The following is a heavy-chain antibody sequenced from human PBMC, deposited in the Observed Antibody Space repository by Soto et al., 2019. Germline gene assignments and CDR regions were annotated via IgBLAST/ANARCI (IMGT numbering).Heavy chain of an antibody. CDR3: ARKRYGDSAFDY. D-gene: IGHD4-17*01. CDR2: ISSSGSSI. CDR1: GFIFSDFD. J-gene: IGHJ4*02. Sequence: GGSLRLSCEGFGFIFSDFDMTWIRQAPGKGLEWVSFISSSGSSISYADSVKGRFTISRDNARKSLFLLLSSLRVEDTAIYYCARKRYGDSAFDYWGQGALVTVSS. V-gene: IGHV3-11*01.